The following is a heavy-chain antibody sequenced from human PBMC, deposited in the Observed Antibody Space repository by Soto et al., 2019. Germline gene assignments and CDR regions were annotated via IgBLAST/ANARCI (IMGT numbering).Heavy chain of an antibody. CDR3: ARERTRGFDP. Sequence: QVPLVQSGAEVKKPGASVQISCKASGYTFTSYDINWVRQATGQGLEWMGWMNPNSGNTVYAQKFQGRVTMTRNTSISTAYMELSSLRSEDTAVYFCARERTRGFDPWGQGTLVTISS. CDR1: GYTFTSYD. CDR2: MNPNSGNT. V-gene: IGHV1-8*01. J-gene: IGHJ5*02.